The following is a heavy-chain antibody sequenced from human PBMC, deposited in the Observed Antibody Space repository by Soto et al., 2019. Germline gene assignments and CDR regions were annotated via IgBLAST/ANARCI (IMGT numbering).Heavy chain of an antibody. CDR3: TRVTIIPHNFDS. CDR2: IYWDDDE. V-gene: IGHV2-5*02. CDR1: GFSLTTGGVG. Sequence: QITLKESGPTLVKPTQTLTLTCTFSGFSLTTGGVGVGWIRQPPGKALQWLALIYWDDDERYSPSLRSRLTTTKDTSKNQVVLTMPNIAPMDTATYYCTRVTIIPHNFDSWGQGTLVTVSS. J-gene: IGHJ4*02. D-gene: IGHD3-3*01.